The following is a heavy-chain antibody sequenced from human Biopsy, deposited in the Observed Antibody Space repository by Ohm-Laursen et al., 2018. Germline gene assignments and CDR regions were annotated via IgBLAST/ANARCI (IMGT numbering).Heavy chain of an antibody. Sequence: SSVKVSCNASGGTFSSFGISWVRQAPGQGLEWMGEINSMFGTTNYAQTFQGRVTITADESTSTAYMEVSSLRSEDTAVYYCAKRGVERGGPLAYWGQGTLVTVSS. CDR1: GGTFSSFG. J-gene: IGHJ4*02. CDR3: AKRGVERGGPLAY. CDR2: INSMFGTT. V-gene: IGHV1-69*01. D-gene: IGHD1-1*01.